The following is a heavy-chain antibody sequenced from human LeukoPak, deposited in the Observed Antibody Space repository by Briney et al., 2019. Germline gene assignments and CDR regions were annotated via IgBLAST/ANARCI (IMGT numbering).Heavy chain of an antibody. CDR3: ARWHMNSQDV. Sequence: PSETLSLTCTVSDGSISYYYWSWIRQPAGKGLEWIGRIYVGGSTNYSPSLKSRVSMSLGKSKNQLSLKLISVSAADTAVYYCARWHMNSQDVWGRGTAVTVS. CDR1: DGSISYYY. D-gene: IGHD4-23*01. CDR2: IYVGGST. J-gene: IGHJ6*02. V-gene: IGHV4-4*07.